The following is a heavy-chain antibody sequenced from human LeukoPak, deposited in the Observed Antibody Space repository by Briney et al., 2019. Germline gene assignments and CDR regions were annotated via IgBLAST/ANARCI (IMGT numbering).Heavy chain of an antibody. Sequence: SVKVSCKASGGTFSCYAISWVRRAPGQGLEWMGGIIPIFGTANYAQKFQGRVTITADESTSTAYMELSSLRSEDTAVYYCARDGTGQVAFDYWGQGTLVTVSS. CDR2: IIPIFGTA. D-gene: IGHD1-1*01. CDR1: GGTFSCYA. V-gene: IGHV1-69*13. J-gene: IGHJ4*02. CDR3: ARDGTGQVAFDY.